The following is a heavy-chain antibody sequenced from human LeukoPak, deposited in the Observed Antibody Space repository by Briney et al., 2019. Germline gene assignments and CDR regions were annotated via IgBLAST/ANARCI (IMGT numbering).Heavy chain of an antibody. CDR1: GGSISSSSYY. J-gene: IGHJ5*02. V-gene: IGHV4-39*01. Sequence: SETLSLTCTVSGGSISSSSYYWGWIRQPPGKGLEWIGSIYYSGSTYYNPSLKSRVTISVDTSKNQFSLKLSSVTAADTAVYYCARRKPSQAAAGKMERNWFDPWGQGTLVTVSS. D-gene: IGHD6-13*01. CDR3: ARRKPSQAAAGKMERNWFDP. CDR2: IYYSGST.